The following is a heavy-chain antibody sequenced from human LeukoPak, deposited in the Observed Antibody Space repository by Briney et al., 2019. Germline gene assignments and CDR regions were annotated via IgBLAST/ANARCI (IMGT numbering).Heavy chain of an antibody. Sequence: SETLSLTCTVSGGSISPYYWTWIRQPPGKGLEWIGYIYSKGATDYKPSPKTRVTISLNTSQNQFSLSLRTWTAADPPLYYFARLRGYSTGLQYYFDYWGQGALVTVSS. CDR3: ARLRGYSTGLQYYFDY. D-gene: IGHD3-3*01. J-gene: IGHJ4*02. CDR2: IYSKGAT. V-gene: IGHV4-4*09. CDR1: GGSISPYY.